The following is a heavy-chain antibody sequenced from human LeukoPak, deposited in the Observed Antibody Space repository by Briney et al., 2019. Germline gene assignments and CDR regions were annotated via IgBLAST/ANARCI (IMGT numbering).Heavy chain of an antibody. Sequence: SETLSLTCTVSGGSISSYYWSWIRQPPGEGLEWIGYIYYSGSTNYNPSLKSRVTISVDTSKNQFSLKLSSVTAADTAVYYCARTYYDFWSPPNYYMDVWGKGTTVTVSS. CDR1: GGSISSYY. CDR3: ARTYYDFWSPPNYYMDV. J-gene: IGHJ6*03. CDR2: IYYSGST. D-gene: IGHD3-3*01. V-gene: IGHV4-59*08.